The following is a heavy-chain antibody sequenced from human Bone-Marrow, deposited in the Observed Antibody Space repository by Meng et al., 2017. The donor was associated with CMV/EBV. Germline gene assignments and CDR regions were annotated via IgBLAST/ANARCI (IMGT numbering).Heavy chain of an antibody. J-gene: IGHJ4*02. V-gene: IGHV3-53*05. CDR2: IYSGGST. D-gene: IGHD3-10*02. CDR1: GFTVSSNY. Sequence: GESLKISCAASGFTVSSNYMSWVRQAPGKGLEWVSVIYSGGSTYYADSVKGRFTISRDNSKNTLYMEMNSLRLEDTAVYYCAKDSPLFGSNTPYFDSWGQGTLVTVSS. CDR3: AKDSPLFGSNTPYFDS.